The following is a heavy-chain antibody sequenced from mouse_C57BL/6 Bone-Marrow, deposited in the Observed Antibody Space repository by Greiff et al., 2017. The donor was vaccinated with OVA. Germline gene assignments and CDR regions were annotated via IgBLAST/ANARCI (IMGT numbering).Heavy chain of an antibody. CDR3: AYYYGSSYDWYFDD. D-gene: IGHD1-1*01. V-gene: IGHV1-50*01. CDR1: GYTFTSYW. J-gene: IGHJ1*03. Sequence: QVQLQQPGAELVKPGASVKLSCKASGYTFTSYWMQWVKQRPGPGLEWIGGIDPSDSYTNYNQKFKGKATLTVDTSSSKAYMQLSRLTSEDSAVYYCAYYYGSSYDWYFDDWGTGTTVTVSS. CDR2: IDPSDSYT.